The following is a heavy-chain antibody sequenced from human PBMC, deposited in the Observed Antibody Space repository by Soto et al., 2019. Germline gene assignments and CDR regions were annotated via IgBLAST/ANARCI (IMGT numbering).Heavy chain of an antibody. Sequence: QVQLQESGPGLVKPSQTLSLTCTVSGGSISSGGYYWSWIRQHPGKGLEWIGYIYYSGSTYYNPSLKSLVTMSVDTSKNQFSLKLSSVTAADTAVYYCARGTLDGAGSYFFDYCGQGTLVTVSS. V-gene: IGHV4-31*01. CDR2: IYYSGST. CDR3: ARGTLDGAGSYFFDY. D-gene: IGHD3-10*01. CDR1: GGSISSGGYY. J-gene: IGHJ4*02.